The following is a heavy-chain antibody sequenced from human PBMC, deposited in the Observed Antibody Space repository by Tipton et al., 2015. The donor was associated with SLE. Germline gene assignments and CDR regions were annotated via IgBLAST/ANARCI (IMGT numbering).Heavy chain of an antibody. Sequence: LRLSCAASGFTFSSHWMHWVRQAPGKGLVWVSRIISDGSTINYAASVEGRFTISRDNAKNTVYLQMNSLRAEDTAVYYCARDGIYPYYYHYMDVWGKGTTVTVSS. J-gene: IGHJ6*03. CDR1: GFTFSSHW. CDR3: ARDGIYPYYYHYMDV. D-gene: IGHD1-26*01. CDR2: IISDGSTI. V-gene: IGHV3-74*01.